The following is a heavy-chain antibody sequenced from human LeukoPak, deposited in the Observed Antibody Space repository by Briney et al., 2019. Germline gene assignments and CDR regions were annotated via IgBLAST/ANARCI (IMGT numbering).Heavy chain of an antibody. CDR1: GFTFSNYA. D-gene: IGHD3-10*01. Sequence: GGSLRLSCAASGFTFSNYAMSWVRQAPGKGLEWVSNIGDSGDSTYYADPVKGRFTITRDNSKNTLYLQMNSLRAEDTAVYYCAKVRGLPYYFDYWGQGTLVTVSS. V-gene: IGHV3-23*01. CDR2: IGDSGDST. CDR3: AKVRGLPYYFDY. J-gene: IGHJ4*02.